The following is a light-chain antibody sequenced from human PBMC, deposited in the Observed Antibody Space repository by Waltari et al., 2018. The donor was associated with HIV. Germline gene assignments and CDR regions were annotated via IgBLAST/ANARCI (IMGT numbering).Light chain of an antibody. CDR1: QSISSC. V-gene: IGKV1-5*03. CDR2: KAS. CDR3: QQYNSYSIT. Sequence: DIHMTQSPSTLSASVGDRVTITCRASQSISSCLAWYQQKPGKAPKLLIYKASSLESGFPSRFSCSGSGTEFTLTISSLQPDDFATYYCQQYNSYSITFGQGTRLEIK. J-gene: IGKJ5*01.